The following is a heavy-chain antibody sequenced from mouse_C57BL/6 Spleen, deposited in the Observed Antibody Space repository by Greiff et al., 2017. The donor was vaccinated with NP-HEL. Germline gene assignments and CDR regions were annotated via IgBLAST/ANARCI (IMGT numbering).Heavy chain of an antibody. V-gene: IGHV14-4*01. CDR2: IDPENGDT. D-gene: IGHD1-1*01. J-gene: IGHJ2*01. CDR1: GFNIKDDY. CDR3: TVYYGSSYGVY. Sequence: EVQGVESGAELVRPGASVKLSCTASGFNIKDDYMHWVKQRPEQGLEWIGWIDPENGDTEYASKFQGKATITADTSSNTAYLQLSSLTSEDTAVYYCTVYYGSSYGVYWGQGTTLTVSS.